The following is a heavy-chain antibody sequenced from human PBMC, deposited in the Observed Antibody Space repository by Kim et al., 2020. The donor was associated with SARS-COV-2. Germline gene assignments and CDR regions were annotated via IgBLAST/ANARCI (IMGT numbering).Heavy chain of an antibody. CDR2: ST. V-gene: IGHV4-34*09. Sequence: STTTTPSLKSRVTISVGTSKNQFSLELSSVTAADTAVYYCARDTNRGMDVWGQGTTVTVSS. J-gene: IGHJ6*02. CDR3: ARDTNRGMDV.